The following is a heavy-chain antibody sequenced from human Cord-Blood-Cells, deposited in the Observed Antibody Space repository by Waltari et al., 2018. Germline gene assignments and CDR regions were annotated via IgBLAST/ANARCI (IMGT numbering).Heavy chain of an antibody. CDR3: ARRLATIFGVVIGFDY. Sequence: QLQLQESGPGLVKPSETLSLTCTGLGGSIGSSSYYRGWILRPPGKGLEWIGSIDYSGSTYYNPSLKSRVTISVDTSKNQFSLKLSSVTAADTAVYYCARRLATIFGVVIGFDYWGQGTLVTVSS. CDR2: IDYSGST. D-gene: IGHD3-3*01. CDR1: GGSIGSSSYY. V-gene: IGHV4-39*01. J-gene: IGHJ4*02.